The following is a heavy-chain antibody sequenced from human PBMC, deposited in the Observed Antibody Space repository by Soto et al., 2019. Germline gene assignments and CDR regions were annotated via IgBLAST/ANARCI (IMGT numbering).Heavy chain of an antibody. CDR2: ISGSGDST. CDR1: GFTFSSYA. D-gene: IGHD4-17*01. J-gene: IGHJ4*02. Sequence: GGSLRLSCAASGFTFSSYAMSWVRQTPGKGLEWVSAISGSGDSTYYADSVKGRFTISRDNSKNTLYLQMNSLRAEDTALYYCAKDLFFASTSDYALAFDYSAQGTMGPVS. V-gene: IGHV3-23*01. CDR3: AKDLFFASTSDYALAFDY.